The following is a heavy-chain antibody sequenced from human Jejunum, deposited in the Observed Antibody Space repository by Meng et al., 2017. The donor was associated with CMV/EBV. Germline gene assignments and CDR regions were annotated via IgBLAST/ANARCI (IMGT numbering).Heavy chain of an antibody. D-gene: IGHD3-16*01. CDR1: GFTFSNYG. Sequence: QVQLLEFGGGGVQPGGSLRLSCAASGFTFSNYGMHWVRQAPGKGLEWVAYILFNGARQYYADSVKGRFTMSRDNSKNTLYLQMNSLRPEDTAVYYCAKDESWASDYWGQGTLVTVSS. CDR2: ILFNGARQ. CDR3: AKDESWASDY. J-gene: IGHJ4*02. V-gene: IGHV3-30*02.